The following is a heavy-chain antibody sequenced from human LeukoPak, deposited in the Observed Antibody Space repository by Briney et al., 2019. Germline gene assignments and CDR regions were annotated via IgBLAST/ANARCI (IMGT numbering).Heavy chain of an antibody. Sequence: ASVKVSCTASGYTFTSHGLSWARQAPGQGLEWMGWISIYSGNTNYAQKFQDRISMTTDTSTSTAYMELRSLKSDDTAVYYCARDPGGTWGFDYWGQGALVTVSS. CDR1: GYTFTSHG. CDR3: ARDPGGTWGFDY. J-gene: IGHJ4*02. D-gene: IGHD7-27*01. V-gene: IGHV1-18*01. CDR2: ISIYSGNT.